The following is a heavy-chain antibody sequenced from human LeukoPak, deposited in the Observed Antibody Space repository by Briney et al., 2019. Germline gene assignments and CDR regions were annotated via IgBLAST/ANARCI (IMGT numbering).Heavy chain of an antibody. D-gene: IGHD2-8*01. V-gene: IGHV4-38-2*02. Sequence: PSETLSLTCTVSGYAISSGYYLGWIRQPPGKGLEWIGSIYHSGSTYYSPSLKSRVTISVDTSKNQFSLKLSSVTAADTAVYYCAGTLIANCTNGVCYGNFDYWGQGTLVTVSS. CDR2: IYHSGST. CDR3: AGTLIANCTNGVCYGNFDY. CDR1: GYAISSGYY. J-gene: IGHJ4*02.